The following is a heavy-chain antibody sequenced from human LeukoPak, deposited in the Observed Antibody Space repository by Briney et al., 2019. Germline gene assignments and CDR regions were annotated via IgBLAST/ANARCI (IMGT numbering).Heavy chain of an antibody. CDR3: ARDKGRNSSSWFKSWFDP. Sequence: SETLSLTCTVSGGSISSGGYYWSWIRQHPGKGLEWIGYIYYSGSTYYNPSLKSRVTISVDTSKNQFSLKLSSVTAADTAVYYCARDKGRNSSSWFKSWFDPWGQGTLVTVSS. V-gene: IGHV4-31*03. D-gene: IGHD6-13*01. J-gene: IGHJ5*02. CDR1: GGSISSGGYY. CDR2: IYYSGST.